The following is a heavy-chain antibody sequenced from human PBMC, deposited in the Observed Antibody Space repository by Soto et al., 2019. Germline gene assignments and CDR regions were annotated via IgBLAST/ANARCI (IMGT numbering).Heavy chain of an antibody. CDR2: IKQDGSEK. V-gene: IGHV3-7*01. J-gene: IGHJ3*02. CDR1: GFTFSSYW. D-gene: IGHD5-18*01. Sequence: PGGSLRLSCAASGFTFSSYWMSWVRQAPGKGLEWVANIKQDGSEKYYVDSVKGRFTISRDNAKNSLYLQMNSLRAEDTAVYYCARVVVDTAMVSAYAFDIWGQGTMVTVSS. CDR3: ARVVVDTAMVSAYAFDI.